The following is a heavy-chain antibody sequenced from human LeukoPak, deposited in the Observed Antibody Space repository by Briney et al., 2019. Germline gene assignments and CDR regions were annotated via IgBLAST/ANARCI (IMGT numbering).Heavy chain of an antibody. CDR1: GYTFTGYY. CDR3: ARVGVDLWFDP. CDR2: INPNSGGT. Sequence: ASVKVSCKASGYTFTGYYIHWLRQAPGQGLEWMGRINPNSGGTNYAQKFQGRVTMTRDTSISTAYMELSRLKSDDTAVYYCARVGVDLWFDPWGQGTLSPSPQ. V-gene: IGHV1-2*06. J-gene: IGHJ5*02. D-gene: IGHD3/OR15-3a*01.